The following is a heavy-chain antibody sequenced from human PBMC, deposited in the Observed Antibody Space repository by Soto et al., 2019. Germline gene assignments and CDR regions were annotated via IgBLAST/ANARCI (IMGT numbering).Heavy chain of an antibody. CDR2: IIPIFGTA. J-gene: IGHJ6*02. D-gene: IGHD6-19*01. V-gene: IGHV1-69*13. CDR1: GGTFSSYA. Sequence: SVKVSCKASGGTFSSYAISWVRQAPGQGLEWMGGIIPIFGTANYAQKFQGRVTITADESTSTAYMELSSLRSEDTAVYYCARVFRSGWYYYYGMDVWGQGTTVTVSS. CDR3: ARVFRSGWYYYYGMDV.